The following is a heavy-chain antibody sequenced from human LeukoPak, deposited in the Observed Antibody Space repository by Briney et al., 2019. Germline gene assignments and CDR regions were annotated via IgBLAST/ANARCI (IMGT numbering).Heavy chain of an antibody. D-gene: IGHD4-17*01. J-gene: IGHJ4*01. Sequence: GASVKVSCKASGCTFTGYYMHWVRQAPGQGFEWMGWINPNTGGTHYAQNFQGRVTMTRDTSISTAYMEFSRLKSDDTAVYYCARGDGDYVGNDYWGHGTLVTVSS. V-gene: IGHV1-2*02. CDR3: ARGDGDYVGNDY. CDR2: INPNTGGT. CDR1: GCTFTGYY.